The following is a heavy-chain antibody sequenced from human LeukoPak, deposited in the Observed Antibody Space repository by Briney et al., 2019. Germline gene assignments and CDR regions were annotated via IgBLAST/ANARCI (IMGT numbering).Heavy chain of an antibody. CDR1: GFPFYDYA. J-gene: IGHJ4*02. CDR2: ISCNSGTT. V-gene: IGHV3-9*01. D-gene: IGHD2-2*01. Sequence: SLRLSCTTSGFPFYDYALHWVRQVPGKGVEWVSGISCNSGTTGYADSVKGRFTISRDNAKNSLHLQMNSLRAEDTAVYYCAKEGSTTVGLDYWGQGTLVTVSS. CDR3: AKEGSTTVGLDY.